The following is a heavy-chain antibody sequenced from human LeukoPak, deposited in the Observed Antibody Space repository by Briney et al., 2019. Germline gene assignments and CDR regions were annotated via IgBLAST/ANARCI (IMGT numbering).Heavy chain of an antibody. CDR1: GFTFSSYA. J-gene: IGHJ4*02. Sequence: GGSLRLSCAASGFTFSSYAMGWVRQAPGKGLEWVSAISGSGGSTYYADSVKGRFTISRDNSKNTLYLQMNSLRAEDTAVYYCAKGGSYGGYLDGDYYFDYWGQGTLVTVSS. CDR3: AKGGSYGGYLDGDYYFDY. CDR2: ISGSGGST. V-gene: IGHV3-23*01. D-gene: IGHD5-12*01.